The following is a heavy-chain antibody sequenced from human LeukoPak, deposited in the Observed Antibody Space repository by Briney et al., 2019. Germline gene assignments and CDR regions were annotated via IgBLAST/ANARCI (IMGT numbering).Heavy chain of an antibody. Sequence: WVRXXXXKXXEWXSSISSSSRYIYHADSVKGRFTISRDNAKNSLYLQMNSLRAEDTAVYYCARNAYYDFWSGYYGEPSDYWGQGTLVTVSS. J-gene: IGHJ4*02. D-gene: IGHD3-3*01. CDR3: ARNAYYDFWSGYYGEPSDY. CDR2: ISSSSRYI. V-gene: IGHV3-21*01.